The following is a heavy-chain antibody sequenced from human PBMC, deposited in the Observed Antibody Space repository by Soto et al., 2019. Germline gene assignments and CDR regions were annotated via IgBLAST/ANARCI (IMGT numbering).Heavy chain of an antibody. D-gene: IGHD6-13*01. CDR1: GFTFDDYT. CDR2: ISWDGGST. V-gene: IGHV3-43*01. Sequence: GGSLRLSCAASGFTFDDYTMHWVRQAPGKGLEWVSLISWDGGSTYYADSVKGRFTISRDNSKNSLYLQMNSLRTEDTALYYCAKDYSSSWYDAFDIWGQGTMVTVSS. CDR3: AKDYSSSWYDAFDI. J-gene: IGHJ3*02.